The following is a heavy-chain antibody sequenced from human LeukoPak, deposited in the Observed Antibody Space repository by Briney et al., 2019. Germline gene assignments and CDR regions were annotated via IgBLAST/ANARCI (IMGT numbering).Heavy chain of an antibody. J-gene: IGHJ4*02. Sequence: PGGSPRLSCAASGFTFSSYEMNWVRQAPGKGLEWVSYIGSSGFTIYYADSVTGRFTISRDNAKHSLYLQMNSLRAEDTAVYYCASHGNHYGSGSYPYYFDDWGQGTLVTVSS. CDR2: IGSSGFTI. V-gene: IGHV3-48*03. CDR1: GFTFSSYE. D-gene: IGHD3-10*01. CDR3: ASHGNHYGSGSYPYYFDD.